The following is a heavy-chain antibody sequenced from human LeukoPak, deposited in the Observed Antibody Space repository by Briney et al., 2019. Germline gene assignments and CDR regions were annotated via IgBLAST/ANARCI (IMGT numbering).Heavy chain of an antibody. J-gene: IGHJ4*02. V-gene: IGHV3-30*02. Sequence: GGSLRLSCAASGFSFSSYGMHWVRPAPGKGLEWVAFIRYDGSNKYYADSVKGRFTISRDNSKTTLFLQMNSLRPEDSGVYYCAKEGVYYESSGYFPFDYWGQGTLVPVSS. D-gene: IGHD3-22*01. CDR1: GFSFSSYG. CDR3: AKEGVYYESSGYFPFDY. CDR2: IRYDGSNK.